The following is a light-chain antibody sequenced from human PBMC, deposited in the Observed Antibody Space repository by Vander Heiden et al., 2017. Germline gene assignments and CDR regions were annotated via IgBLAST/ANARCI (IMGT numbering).Light chain of an antibody. CDR2: QDV. Sequence: QTATMSCSGNALGDKYVSWYQHKPGHSPVLIISQDVQRPSGIPERFSGSNAGDTATLTIGETQPREDAVYYCQTWDSSTAVVGGGTKLT. J-gene: IGLJ2*01. CDR3: QTWDSSTAV. CDR1: ALGDKY. V-gene: IGLV3-1*01.